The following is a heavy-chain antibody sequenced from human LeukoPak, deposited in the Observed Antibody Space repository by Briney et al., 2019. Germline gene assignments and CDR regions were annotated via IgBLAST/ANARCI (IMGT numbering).Heavy chain of an antibody. J-gene: IGHJ5*02. Sequence: ASVKVSCKASGYTFSTYGITWVRQAPGQGLEWMGWISAYNGNTKYAQKLQGRVTLTTDTSTSTAYMELRSLRSDDTAVYYCAREGYCSGGTCYSTMNWFDPWGQGTLVTVSS. D-gene: IGHD2-15*01. V-gene: IGHV1-18*01. CDR1: GYTFSTYG. CDR3: AREGYCSGGTCYSTMNWFDP. CDR2: ISAYNGNT.